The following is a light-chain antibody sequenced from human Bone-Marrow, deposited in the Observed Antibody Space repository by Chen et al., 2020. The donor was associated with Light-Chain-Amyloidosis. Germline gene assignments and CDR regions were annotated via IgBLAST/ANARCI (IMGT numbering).Light chain of an antibody. CDR1: NIGSTS. Sequence: SYVLTQPSSVSVAPGQTAMIACGGNNIGSTSVHWYQQTPGLAPLLVVYDDSDRPSGIPGRLSGSNSGNTATLTISRVEAGDEADYYCQVWDRGSDRPVFGGGTKLTVL. CDR2: DDS. J-gene: IGLJ3*02. CDR3: QVWDRGSDRPV. V-gene: IGLV3-21*02.